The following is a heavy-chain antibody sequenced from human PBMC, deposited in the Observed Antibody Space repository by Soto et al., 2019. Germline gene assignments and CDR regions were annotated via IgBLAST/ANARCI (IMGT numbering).Heavy chain of an antibody. CDR2: IWYDGSNK. Sequence: QVQLVESGGGVVQPGRSLRLSCAASGFTFSSYGMHWVRQAPGKGLEWVAVIWYDGSNKYYADSVKGRFTISRDNSKNTLDMQMNSLSAEDTTVYYCARALGGIRLHFDYYYGMDVWGQGTTVTVSS. CDR3: ARALGGIRLHFDYYYGMDV. D-gene: IGHD3-3*02. V-gene: IGHV3-33*01. J-gene: IGHJ6*02. CDR1: GFTFSSYG.